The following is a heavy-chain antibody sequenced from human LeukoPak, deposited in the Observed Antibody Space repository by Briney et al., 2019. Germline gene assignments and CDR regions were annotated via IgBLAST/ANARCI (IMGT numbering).Heavy chain of an antibody. CDR2: IIPIFGTA. D-gene: IGHD6-19*01. CDR1: GGTFSSYA. V-gene: IGHV1-69*01. Sequence: SVKVSCKASGGTFSSYAISWVRQAPGQGLEWMGGIIPIFGTANYAQKFQGRVTITADESTSAAYIELSSLRSEDTAVYYCARSGTGYSGGWDLNWFDPWGQGTLVTVSS. CDR3: ARSGTGYSGGWDLNWFDP. J-gene: IGHJ5*02.